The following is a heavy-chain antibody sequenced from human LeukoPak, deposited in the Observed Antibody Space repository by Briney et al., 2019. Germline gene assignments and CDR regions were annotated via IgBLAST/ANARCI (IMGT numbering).Heavy chain of an antibody. Sequence: GGCLRLSCAASGFTFSSYWMSSVRQAPGKGLERVANIKQDGSEKYYVDSVKGRFTISRDNSKNTLYLQMNSLRPEDTAVYYCAKDELGATGYPFDYWGQGTLVTVSS. CDR3: AKDELGATGYPFDY. J-gene: IGHJ4*02. CDR1: GFTFSSYW. V-gene: IGHV3-7*01. D-gene: IGHD1-26*01. CDR2: IKQDGSEK.